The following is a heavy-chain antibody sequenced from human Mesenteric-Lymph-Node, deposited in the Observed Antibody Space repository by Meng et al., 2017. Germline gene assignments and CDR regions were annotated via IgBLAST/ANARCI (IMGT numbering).Heavy chain of an antibody. CDR2: IKSDGSET. D-gene: IGHD2-2*01. CDR3: AGEIPGTASAFDI. CDR1: GFTFSTYW. V-gene: IGHV3-7*01. Sequence: GGSLRLSCAASGFTFSTYWMSWVRQAPGKRLVWVANIKSDGSETYYVDSMKGRFTISRDNAKNSLFLQVNSLTAEDTALYYCAGEIPGTASAFDIWGQGTLVTVSS. J-gene: IGHJ3*02.